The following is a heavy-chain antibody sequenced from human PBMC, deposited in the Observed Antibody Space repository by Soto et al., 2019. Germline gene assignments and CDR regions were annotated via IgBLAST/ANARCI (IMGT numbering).Heavy chain of an antibody. CDR3: ARALSGSYVYYYYYGMDV. J-gene: IGHJ6*02. CDR1: GYTFTGYY. CDR2: INPNSGGT. Sequence: GASVKVSCKASGYTFTGYYMHWVRQAPGQGLEWMGWINPNSGGTNYAQKFQGWVTMTRDTSISTAYMELSRLRSDDTAVYYCARALSGSYVYYYYYGMDVWGQGTTVTVS. D-gene: IGHD1-26*01. V-gene: IGHV1-2*04.